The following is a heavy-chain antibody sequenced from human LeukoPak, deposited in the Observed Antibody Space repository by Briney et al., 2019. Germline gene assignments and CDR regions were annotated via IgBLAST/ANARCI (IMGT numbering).Heavy chain of an antibody. Sequence: SETLSLTCTVSGGSISSGGYYWSWIRQHPGKGLEWIGYVHHSGRTYYSPSLKSRLTISIDTSKNQFSLRLSSVSAADTAVYYCVKASGGWFDPWGQGTLVTVSS. V-gene: IGHV4-31*03. CDR3: VKASGGWFDP. CDR1: GGSISSGGYY. J-gene: IGHJ5*02. D-gene: IGHD3-10*01. CDR2: VHHSGRT.